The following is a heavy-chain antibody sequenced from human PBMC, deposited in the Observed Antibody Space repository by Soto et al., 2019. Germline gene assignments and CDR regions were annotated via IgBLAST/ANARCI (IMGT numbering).Heavy chain of an antibody. V-gene: IGHV3-13*01. J-gene: IGHJ4*02. CDR2: IGTAGDT. Sequence: EVQLVESGGGLVQPGGSLRLSCAASGFTFSSYDMHWVRQATGKGLEWVSAIGTAGDTYYPGSVKGRFTISRENAKNTLYLQMNSLGAEDTAVYYCATDLGWGRRLDYWGQGILVTVSS. CDR3: ATDLGWGRRLDY. D-gene: IGHD3-16*01. CDR1: GFTFSSYD.